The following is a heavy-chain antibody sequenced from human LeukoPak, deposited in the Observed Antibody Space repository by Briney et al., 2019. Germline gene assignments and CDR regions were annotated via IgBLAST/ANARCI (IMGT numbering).Heavy chain of an antibody. V-gene: IGHV3-48*03. CDR1: GFTFSSYE. CDR3: ASSVVPAAIDY. J-gene: IGHJ4*02. Sequence: GGSLRLFCAASGFTFSSYEMNWVRQATGKGLEWVSYIRSSGSTIYYADSVKGRFTISRDNDKNSLYLKMNSLRAEDTAVYYCASSVVPAAIDYWGQGTLVTVSS. CDR2: IRSSGSTI. D-gene: IGHD2-2*01.